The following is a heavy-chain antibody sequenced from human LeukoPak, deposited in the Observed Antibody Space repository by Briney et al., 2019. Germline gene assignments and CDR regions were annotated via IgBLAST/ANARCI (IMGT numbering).Heavy chain of an antibody. V-gene: IGHV1-24*01. D-gene: IGHD3-9*01. CDR1: GYTLTELS. Sequence: ASVKVSCKVSGYTLTELSMHRVRQAPGKGLEWMGGFDPEDGETIYAQKFQGRVTMTEDTSTDTAYMELSSLRSEDTAVFYCATFDRDAFDIWGQGTMVTVSS. CDR3: ATFDRDAFDI. CDR2: FDPEDGET. J-gene: IGHJ3*02.